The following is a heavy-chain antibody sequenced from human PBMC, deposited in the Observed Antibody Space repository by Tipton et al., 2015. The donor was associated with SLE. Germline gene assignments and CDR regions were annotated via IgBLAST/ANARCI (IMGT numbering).Heavy chain of an antibody. J-gene: IGHJ2*01. D-gene: IGHD1-20*01. CDR3: ARGVNWLNYWYFDL. V-gene: IGHV4-61*02. CDR1: GGSISSGSYY. Sequence: TLSLTCTLSGGSISSGSYYWSWIRQPAGKGLEWIGRLYTSGNTNDNPSLKSQVTMSLDTSKNQFSLKLSSVTAADTTVYYCARGVNWLNYWYFDLWGRGTLVTVSS. CDR2: LYTSGNT.